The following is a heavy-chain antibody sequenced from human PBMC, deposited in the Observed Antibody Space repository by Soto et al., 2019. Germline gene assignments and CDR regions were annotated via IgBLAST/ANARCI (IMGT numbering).Heavy chain of an antibody. CDR3: AGLRYFDWLLYFSDYYYGMDV. J-gene: IGHJ6*02. CDR2: IYYSGST. V-gene: IGHV4-39*01. Sequence: SETLSLTCTVSGGSISSSSYYWGWIRQPPGKGLEWIGSIYYSGSTYYNPSLKSRVTISVDTSKNQFSLKLSSVTVADTAVYYCAGLRYFDWLLYFSDYYYGMDVWGQGTTVT. D-gene: IGHD3-9*01. CDR1: GGSISSSSYY.